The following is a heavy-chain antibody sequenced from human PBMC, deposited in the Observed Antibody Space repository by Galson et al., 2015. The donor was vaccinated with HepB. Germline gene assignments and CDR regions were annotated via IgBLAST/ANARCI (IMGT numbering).Heavy chain of an antibody. J-gene: IGHJ3*02. CDR1: GYSFTSYW. CDR2: IYPGDSET. D-gene: IGHD5-18*01. V-gene: IGHV5-51*03. Sequence: QSGAEVKKPGESLKISCKGSGYSFTSYWVAWVRQMPGKGLDWMGIIYPGDSETTYSPSFQGLVSISADKSISTAYLQWSSLRASDTAMYYCARVDRASDIFDIWGQGTVVSVSS. CDR3: ARVDRASDIFDI.